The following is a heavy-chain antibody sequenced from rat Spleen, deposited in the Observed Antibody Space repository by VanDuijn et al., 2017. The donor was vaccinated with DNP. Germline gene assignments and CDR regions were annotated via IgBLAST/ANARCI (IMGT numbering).Heavy chain of an antibody. Sequence: EVQLQESGPGLVKPSQSLSLTCSVTGYSITSSFRWSWIRKFPGDKLEWMGYINGAGSTNYNPSLKSRISITRDTSKNQFFLQVNSVTPEDSATYYCTTGSYFDYWGQGVMVTVSS. D-gene: IGHD5-1*01. CDR3: TTGSYFDY. CDR1: GYSITSSFR. V-gene: IGHV3-3*01. J-gene: IGHJ2*01. CDR2: INGAGST.